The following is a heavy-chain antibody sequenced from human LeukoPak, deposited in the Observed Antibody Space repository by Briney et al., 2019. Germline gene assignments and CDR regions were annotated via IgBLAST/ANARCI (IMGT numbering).Heavy chain of an antibody. Sequence: PGGSLRLSCAASGFTFSSYAMNWVRQAPGKGLEWVSGISGSGGTTFFADSVKGRFTIFRDNSKNTLYLQMNSLRAEDTAVYYCASLYSADYWGQGTLVTVSS. V-gene: IGHV3-23*01. CDR1: GFTFSSYA. D-gene: IGHD1-26*01. J-gene: IGHJ4*02. CDR3: ASLYSADY. CDR2: ISGSGGTT.